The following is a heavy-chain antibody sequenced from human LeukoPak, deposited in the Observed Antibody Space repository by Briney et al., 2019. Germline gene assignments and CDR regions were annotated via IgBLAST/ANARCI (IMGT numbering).Heavy chain of an antibody. J-gene: IGHJ4*02. CDR2: INTDGTVT. V-gene: IGHV3-74*01. CDR1: GFTFSKYW. CDR3: ATKQWLAPPPDS. Sequence: PGGSLRLSCAASGFTFSKYWMLWVRQAPGKGLESVSRINTDGTVTYYADSVKGRSTVSIDKSDNTMFLKTNSVRDEDTAVYYCATKQWLAPPPDSWGQGTPVTVSS. D-gene: IGHD6-19*01.